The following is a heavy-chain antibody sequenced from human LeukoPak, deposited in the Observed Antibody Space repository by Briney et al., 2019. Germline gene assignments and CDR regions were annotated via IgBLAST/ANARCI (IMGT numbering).Heavy chain of an antibody. V-gene: IGHV3-23*01. Sequence: GGSLRVSCAASGFTFSNYAMSWVRQAPGKGLEGVSTTSGSGGSTYYADSVKGRCTISSDNSKNTLYLQMNSLRAEDTAIYYCAKGEKSTVTIYFDYWGQGTLVTVSS. CDR1: GFTFSNYA. J-gene: IGHJ4*02. D-gene: IGHD4-17*01. CDR2: TSGSGGST. CDR3: AKGEKSTVTIYFDY.